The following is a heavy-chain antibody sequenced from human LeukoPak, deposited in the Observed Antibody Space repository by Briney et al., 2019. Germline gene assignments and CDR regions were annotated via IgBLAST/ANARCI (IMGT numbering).Heavy chain of an antibody. D-gene: IGHD2-2*01. Sequence: PGGALRLSCAASGFTFNAYAMSWVRQVPGKGLEWVSGINWSGGSTGYADPLRGRFTISRDNAKNSLYLQMDSLRAEDTALYYCARAPITSPFYFDSWGQGTLVTVSS. CDR1: GFTFNAYA. CDR2: INWSGGST. CDR3: ARAPITSPFYFDS. J-gene: IGHJ4*02. V-gene: IGHV3-20*04.